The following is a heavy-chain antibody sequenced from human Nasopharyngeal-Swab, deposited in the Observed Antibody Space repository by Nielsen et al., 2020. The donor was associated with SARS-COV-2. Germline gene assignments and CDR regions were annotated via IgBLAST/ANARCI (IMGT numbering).Heavy chain of an antibody. Sequence: GSLRLSCAASGFTVSSNYMSWVRQAPGKGLEWVSVIYSGGSTYYADSVKGRFTISRDNAKNSLYLQMNSLRAEDTAVYYCARDQILQEYYYDSSGYWGIDYWGQGTLVTVSS. J-gene: IGHJ4*02. CDR1: GFTVSSNY. CDR2: IYSGGST. CDR3: ARDQILQEYYYDSSGYWGIDY. D-gene: IGHD3-22*01. V-gene: IGHV3-53*01.